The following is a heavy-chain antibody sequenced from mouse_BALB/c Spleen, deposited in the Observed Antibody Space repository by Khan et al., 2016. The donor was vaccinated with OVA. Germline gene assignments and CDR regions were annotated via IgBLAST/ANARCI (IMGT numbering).Heavy chain of an antibody. Sequence: QVQLKQSGPVLVKPGASVKMSCKASGYTFTDYIINWVRQRTGQGLEWLGQIYPGSGSTYYNEKFKGKATLTADKSSNTAYMQLRSLTSEDSAVYFCARSGYGSLGYWGQGTTLTVSS. V-gene: IGHV1-77*01. D-gene: IGHD1-1*01. CDR2: IYPGSGST. CDR3: ARSGYGSLGY. CDR1: GYTFTDYI. J-gene: IGHJ2*01.